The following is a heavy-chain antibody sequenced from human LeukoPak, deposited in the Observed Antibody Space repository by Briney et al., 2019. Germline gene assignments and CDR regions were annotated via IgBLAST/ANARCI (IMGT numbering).Heavy chain of an antibody. V-gene: IGHV4-39*01. CDR2: IYYSGRT. J-gene: IGHJ1*01. CDR3: ARRRYYDGSGYLE. Sequence: SETLSLTCSVSGDSVSRSDTYWDWIRQPPGKGLQWIGTIYYSGRTYYSPSLKSRVTMSVDTSNNQFSLNLRSVTAADTAVYYCARRRYYDGSGYLEWGQGTLLSVSS. D-gene: IGHD3-22*01. CDR1: GDSVSRSDTY.